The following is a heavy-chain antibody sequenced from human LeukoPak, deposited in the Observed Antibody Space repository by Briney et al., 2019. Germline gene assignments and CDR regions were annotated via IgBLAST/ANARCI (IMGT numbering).Heavy chain of an antibody. D-gene: IGHD6-13*01. Sequence: PSETLSLTCIVSGGSISSYYWSWIRQPPGKGLEWIGYIYYSGSTNYNPSLKSRVTISVDTSKNQFSLKLSSVTAADTAVYYCARGFMMAIAGRGEFHYWGQGTLVTVSS. V-gene: IGHV4-59*01. J-gene: IGHJ4*02. CDR2: IYYSGST. CDR3: ARGFMMAIAGRGEFHY. CDR1: GGSISSYY.